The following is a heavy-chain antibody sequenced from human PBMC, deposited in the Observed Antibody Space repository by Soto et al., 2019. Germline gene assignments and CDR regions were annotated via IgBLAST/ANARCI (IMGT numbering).Heavy chain of an antibody. CDR1: GGTFSSYA. V-gene: IGHV1-69*01. CDR3: ARGSPYYYDSSGYLDY. Sequence: QVQLVQSGAEVKKPGSSVKVSCKASGGTFSSYAISWVRQAPGQGLEWMGGIIPIFGTANYAQKFQGRVTITADESTSTDYMELSSLRSDDTAVYYCARGSPYYYDSSGYLDYWGQGTLVTFSS. J-gene: IGHJ4*02. D-gene: IGHD3-22*01. CDR2: IIPIFGTA.